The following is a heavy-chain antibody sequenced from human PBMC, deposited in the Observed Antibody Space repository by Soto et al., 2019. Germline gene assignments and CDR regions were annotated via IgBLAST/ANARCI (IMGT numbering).Heavy chain of an antibody. V-gene: IGHV5-51*01. CDR2: IYPGDSDT. CDR3: ARQSYYDSIGYYDDSYGMDV. J-gene: IGHJ6*02. Sequence: GESLKISCKGSGYSFTSYWIGWVRQMPGKGLEWMGIIYPGDSDTRYSPSFQGQVTISADKSISTAYLQWSSLKASDTAMYYCARQSYYDSIGYYDDSYGMDVLCQGATLTVSS. CDR1: GYSFTSYW. D-gene: IGHD3-22*01.